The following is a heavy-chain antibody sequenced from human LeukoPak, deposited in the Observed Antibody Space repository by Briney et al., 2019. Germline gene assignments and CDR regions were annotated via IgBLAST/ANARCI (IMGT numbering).Heavy chain of an antibody. CDR2: ISGSGSSI. J-gene: IGHJ5*02. V-gene: IGHV3-48*03. Sequence: GGSLRLSCAASGFTFSTYEMNWVRHAPGKGLEWVSYISGSGSSIYYADSVKGRFTISRDNAKNSLYLQMNSLRADDTAVYYCTRDAVVVVGPGFDLWGQGILVTVSS. CDR1: GFTFSTYE. D-gene: IGHD3-22*01. CDR3: TRDAVVVVGPGFDL.